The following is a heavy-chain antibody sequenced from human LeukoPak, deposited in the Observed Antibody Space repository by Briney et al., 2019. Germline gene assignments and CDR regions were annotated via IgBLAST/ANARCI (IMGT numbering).Heavy chain of an antibody. CDR1: DYSIRSGFY. Sequence: PSETLSLTCTVSDYSIRSGFYWGWIRQPPGKGLEWIGEINHSGSTNYNPSLKSRVTISVDTSKNQFSLKLSSVTAADTAVYYCATGYTRVWGQGTLVTVSS. CDR2: INHSGST. V-gene: IGHV4-38-2*02. J-gene: IGHJ4*02. CDR3: ATGYTRV. D-gene: IGHD5-18*01.